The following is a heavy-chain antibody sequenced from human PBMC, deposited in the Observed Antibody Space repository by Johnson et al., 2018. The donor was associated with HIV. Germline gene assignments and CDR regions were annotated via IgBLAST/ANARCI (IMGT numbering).Heavy chain of an antibody. CDR2: IYSGGST. Sequence: MQLVESGGGLVKPGGSLRLSCAASGFTVSSNYMSWVRQAPGKGLEWVSVIYSGGSTYYADSVKGRFTISRDNSKNTLYLQMSSLKVEDTAMYYCARDGESQQLPLGDAFDVWGQGTMVIVSS. CDR1: GFTVSSNY. V-gene: IGHV3-66*01. J-gene: IGHJ3*01. CDR3: ARDGESQQLPLGDAFDV. D-gene: IGHD6-13*01.